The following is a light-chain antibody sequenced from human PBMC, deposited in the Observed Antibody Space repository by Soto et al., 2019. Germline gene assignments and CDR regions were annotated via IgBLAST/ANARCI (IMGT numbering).Light chain of an antibody. V-gene: IGLV2-14*01. J-gene: IGLJ2*01. Sequence: QSALTQAASVSGSPGQPITISCTGTSSDVGAYNYVSWYQQHPGKAPKLMIYEVSNRPSGVSNRFSGSKSGNTASLTISGLQADDEAEYYCSSYTSTSTLVVFGGGTKLTVL. CDR2: EVS. CDR1: SSDVGAYNY. CDR3: SSYTSTSTLVV.